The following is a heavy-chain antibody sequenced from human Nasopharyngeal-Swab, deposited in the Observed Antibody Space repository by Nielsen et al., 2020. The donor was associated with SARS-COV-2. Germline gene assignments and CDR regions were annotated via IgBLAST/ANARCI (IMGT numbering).Heavy chain of an antibody. CDR3: ASLLRSYCSGGSCYPNGMDV. D-gene: IGHD2-15*01. V-gene: IGHV4-59*01. Sequence: SETLSLTCTVSGGSISSYYWSWIRQPPGKGLEWIGYIYYSGSTNYNPSLKSRVTISVDTSKNQFSLKLSSVTAADTAVYCCASLLRSYCSGGSCYPNGMDVWGQGTTVTVSS. J-gene: IGHJ6*02. CDR1: GGSISSYY. CDR2: IYYSGST.